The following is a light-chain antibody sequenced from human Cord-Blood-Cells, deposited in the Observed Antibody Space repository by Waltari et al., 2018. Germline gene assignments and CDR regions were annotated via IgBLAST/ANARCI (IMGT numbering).Light chain of an antibody. CDR3: SSYTSSSTPLYV. Sequence: QSALTQPASVSGSPGPSITISCTGPSRDVGGYNYVSWYQQHPGKAPKLMIYEVSNRPSGVSNRFSGSKSGNTASLTISGLQAEDEADYYCSSYTSSSTPLYVFGTGTKVTVL. J-gene: IGLJ1*01. CDR1: SRDVGGYNY. V-gene: IGLV2-14*01. CDR2: EVS.